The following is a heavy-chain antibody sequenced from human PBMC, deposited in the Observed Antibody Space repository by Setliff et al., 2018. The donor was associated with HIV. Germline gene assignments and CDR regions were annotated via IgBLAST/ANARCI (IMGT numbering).Heavy chain of an antibody. CDR1: GYTFSSYG. CDR2: ISGDNGNR. CDR3: AREGLLGI. J-gene: IGHJ3*02. Sequence: ASVKVSCKASGYTFSSYGFSWVRQAPGQGLEWMGWISGDNGNRNYAQRLQGRVTMTTDTSTSTAYMELRSLRSDDTAVYYCAREGLLGIWGQGTMVTVSS. D-gene: IGHD3-16*01. V-gene: IGHV1-18*01.